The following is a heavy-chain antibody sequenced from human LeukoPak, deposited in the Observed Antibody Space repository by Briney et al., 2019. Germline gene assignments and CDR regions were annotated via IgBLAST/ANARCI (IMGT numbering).Heavy chain of an antibody. CDR3: AKHIYGVVSIQQ. J-gene: IGHJ1*01. D-gene: IGHD3-3*01. Sequence: SGGSLRLSCAASGFTFSDYTMNWLRLAPGKGLEWVGRIRSRADGGTAEYATAVEGRFTISRDDSTNTLYLHMSNVKTEDTAVYYCAKHIYGVVSIQQWGQGTLVTVSS. CDR1: GFTFSDYT. V-gene: IGHV3-15*01. CDR2: IRSRADGGTA.